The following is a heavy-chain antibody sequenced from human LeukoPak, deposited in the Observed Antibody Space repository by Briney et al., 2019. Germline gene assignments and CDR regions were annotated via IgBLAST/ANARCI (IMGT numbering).Heavy chain of an antibody. V-gene: IGHV1-8*02. CDR3: ATRGLLYYYYYGMDV. CDR1: GGTFSSYA. CDR2: MNPNSGNT. D-gene: IGHD2-15*01. J-gene: IGHJ6*02. Sequence: ASVKVSCKASGGTFSSYAISWVRQATGQGLEWMGWMNPNSGNTGYAQKFQGRVTMTRNTSISTAYMELSSLRSEDTAVYYCATRGLLYYYYYGMDVWGQGTTVTVSS.